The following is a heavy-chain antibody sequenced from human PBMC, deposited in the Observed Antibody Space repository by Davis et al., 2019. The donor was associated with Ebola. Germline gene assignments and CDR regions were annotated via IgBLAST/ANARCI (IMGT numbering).Heavy chain of an antibody. Sequence: GGSLRLSCAASGFTFSSYVMSWVRQAPGKGLEWVSTLGTSADTYYADSVKGRFIISRDNSQNMLYLQMNSLRPEDTAVYYCAKVGQMKWNFRYAMDVWGQGTTVTVS. CDR1: GFTFSSYV. J-gene: IGHJ6*02. CDR3: AKVGQMKWNFRYAMDV. D-gene: IGHD1-7*01. CDR2: LGTSADT. V-gene: IGHV3-23*01.